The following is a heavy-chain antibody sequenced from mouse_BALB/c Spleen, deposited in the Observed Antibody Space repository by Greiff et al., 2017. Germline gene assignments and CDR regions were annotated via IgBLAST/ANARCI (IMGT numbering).Heavy chain of an antibody. Sequence: VKLQESGAELARPGASVKLSCKASGYTFTSYWMQWVKQRPGQGLEWIGAIYPGDGDTRYTQKFKGKATLTADKSSSTAYMQLSSLASEDSAVYYCARGIYYDYSYYAMDYWGQGTSVTVSS. CDR3: ARGIYYDYSYYAMDY. CDR1: GYTFTSYW. J-gene: IGHJ4*01. D-gene: IGHD2-4*01. V-gene: IGHV1-87*01. CDR2: IYPGDGDT.